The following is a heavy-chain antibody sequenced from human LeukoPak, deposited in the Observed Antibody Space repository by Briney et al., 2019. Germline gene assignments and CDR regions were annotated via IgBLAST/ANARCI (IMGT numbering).Heavy chain of an antibody. V-gene: IGHV3-30*18. CDR2: ISYDGNNK. CDR1: GFTFSSYD. J-gene: IGHJ4*02. Sequence: GGSLRLSCAASGFTFSSYDMHWVRPAPGKGLEWVAVISYDGNNKYYADSVKGRFTISRGNSNNTPFLHMNSLRAEDTAVYNCAKSLFSGSYWGGFDYCGQGTLVTVSS. D-gene: IGHD1-26*01. CDR3: AKSLFSGSYWGGFDY.